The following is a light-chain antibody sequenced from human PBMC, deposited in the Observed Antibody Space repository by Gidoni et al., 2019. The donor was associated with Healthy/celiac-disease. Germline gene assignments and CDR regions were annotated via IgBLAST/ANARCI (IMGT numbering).Light chain of an antibody. CDR1: QGISSY. CDR2: AAS. V-gene: IGKV1-8*01. J-gene: IGKJ1*01. CDR3: QQYNSYPWT. Sequence: IRMTQAPSSFSASPGDRVTITCRASQGISSYLAWYQQKPGKAPKLLYYAASTLQSGVPSRFSGSGSGTDFTLTISCLQSEDFATYYWQQYNSYPWTFGQGTKVEIK.